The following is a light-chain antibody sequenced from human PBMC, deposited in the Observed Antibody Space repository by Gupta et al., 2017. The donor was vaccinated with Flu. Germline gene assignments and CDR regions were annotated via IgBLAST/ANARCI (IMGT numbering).Light chain of an antibody. Sequence: QSVLTQPPSAAGTPGQNVTNSCSGSISSIRGKTVNWYHQVPGAAPPLLIFSHNQRPSAVPPRFSGSRSAASASPIISGRHSEDEADDYYSASIDDPHAHVVFGGGTRLTV. CDR2: SHN. CDR3: SASIDDPHAHVV. V-gene: IGLV1-44*01. CDR1: ISSIRGKT. J-gene: IGLJ2*01.